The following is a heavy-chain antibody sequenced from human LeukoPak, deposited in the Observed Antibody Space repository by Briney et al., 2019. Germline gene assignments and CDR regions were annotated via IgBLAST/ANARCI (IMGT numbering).Heavy chain of an antibody. Sequence: KSGGSLRLSCAASGFTFSDYYMSWVRQAPGKGLEWVGRIKSKTDGGTTDYAAPVKGRFTISRDDSKNTLYLQMNSLKTEDTAVYYCTTDRYGGILSWGQGTMVTVSS. D-gene: IGHD5-18*01. J-gene: IGHJ3*01. CDR3: TTDRYGGILS. CDR2: IKSKTDGGTT. V-gene: IGHV3-15*01. CDR1: GFTFSDYY.